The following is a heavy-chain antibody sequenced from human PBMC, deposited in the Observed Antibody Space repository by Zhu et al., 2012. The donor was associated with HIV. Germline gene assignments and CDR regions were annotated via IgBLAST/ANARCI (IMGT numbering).Heavy chain of an antibody. J-gene: IGHJ4*02. CDR2: IYHSGST. V-gene: IGHV4-34*01. D-gene: IGHD2-2*01. CDR1: GGSFTGYY. Sequence: QVQLQQWGAGLLKPSETLSLTCAVYGGSFTGYYWSWIRQPPGKGLEWIGSIYHSGSTYYNPSLKSRVTISVDTSKNQFSLKLSSVTAADTAVYYCTRALVGVTGLDYWGQGTLVTVSS. CDR3: TRALVGVTGLDY.